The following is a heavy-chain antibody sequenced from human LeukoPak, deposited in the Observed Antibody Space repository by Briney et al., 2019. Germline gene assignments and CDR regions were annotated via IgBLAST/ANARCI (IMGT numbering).Heavy chain of an antibody. D-gene: IGHD2/OR15-2a*01. CDR1: GYSFTNYW. J-gene: IGHJ4*02. CDR2: IYPGDSDT. V-gene: IGHV5-51*01. CDR3: ARHPSGYSNTFFDY. Sequence: GESLQISCKGSGYSFTNYWIGWVRQMPGKGLEWMGIIYPGDSDTRYSPSFQGQVTISADKSINTAYLQWSSLKASDTAMYYCARHPSGYSNTFFDYWGQGTLVTVSS.